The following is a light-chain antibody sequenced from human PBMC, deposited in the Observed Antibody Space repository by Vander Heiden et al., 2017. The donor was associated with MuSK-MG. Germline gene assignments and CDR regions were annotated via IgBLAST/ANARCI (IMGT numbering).Light chain of an antibody. CDR3: MQALQTPWT. Sequence: IVLTQSPLPLPVTPGEPASISCRSSQSLLHSNGYNYLDWYLQKPGQSPQLLIYLGSNRDSGVPDRFSGSGSGTDFTLKISRVEAEDVGVYYCMQALQTPWTFGEGTKVEIK. CDR2: LGS. CDR1: QSLLHSNGYNY. V-gene: IGKV2-28*01. J-gene: IGKJ1*01.